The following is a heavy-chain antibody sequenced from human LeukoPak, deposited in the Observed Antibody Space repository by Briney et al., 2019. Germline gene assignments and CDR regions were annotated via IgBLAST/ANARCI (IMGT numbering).Heavy chain of an antibody. D-gene: IGHD2-2*01. CDR2: IISSSSTI. Sequence: GGSLRLSCAASGFTFSSYSMNWVRQAPGKGLEWVSYIISSSSTIYYADSVKGRFTISRDNAKNSLYLQMNSLRAEDTAVYYCARDFQDIVVVPAAKGVDYWGQGTLVTVSS. V-gene: IGHV3-48*04. CDR1: GFTFSSYS. CDR3: ARDFQDIVVVPAAKGVDY. J-gene: IGHJ4*02.